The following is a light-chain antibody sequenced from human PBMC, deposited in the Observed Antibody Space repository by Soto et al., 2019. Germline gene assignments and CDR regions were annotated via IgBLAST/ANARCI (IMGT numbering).Light chain of an antibody. Sequence: EIVLTQSPGTLPLSPGERATLSCRASQSVSSNYLVWYQKKPGQAPSPLIYGASSRATGIPDRFSGSGSGTDFTLTISRLAPEDFAVYYCQQYANSPFTFGQGTKLDIK. CDR1: QSVSSNY. V-gene: IGKV3-20*01. J-gene: IGKJ2*01. CDR2: GAS. CDR3: QQYANSPFT.